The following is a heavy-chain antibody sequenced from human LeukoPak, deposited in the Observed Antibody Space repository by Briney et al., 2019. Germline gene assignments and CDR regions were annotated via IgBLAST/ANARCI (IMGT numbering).Heavy chain of an antibody. Sequence: GESLKISCKGSGYSFTSYWIGWVRQMPGKGLEWMGIIYPSDSDTRYSPSFQGQVTISADKSISTAYLQWSSLKASDTAMYYCARHWKSELTMVRGVIIGTFDYWGQGTLVTVSS. CDR2: IYPSDSDT. CDR3: ARHWKSELTMVRGVIIGTFDY. J-gene: IGHJ4*02. V-gene: IGHV5-51*01. D-gene: IGHD3-10*01. CDR1: GYSFTSYW.